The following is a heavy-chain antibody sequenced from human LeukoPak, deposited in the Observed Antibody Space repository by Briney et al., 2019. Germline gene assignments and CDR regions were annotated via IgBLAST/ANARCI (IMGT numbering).Heavy chain of an antibody. V-gene: IGHV4-39*07. CDR2: IYYSGST. CDR1: GGSISSSSYY. J-gene: IGHJ4*02. CDR3: ARDGERRFDY. Sequence: PSETLSLTCTVSGGSISSSSYYWGWIRQPPGKGLEWIGSIYYSGSTYYNPSLKSRVTISVDTSKNQFSLKLSSVTAADTAVYYCARDGERRFDYWGQGTLVTVSS. D-gene: IGHD3-3*01.